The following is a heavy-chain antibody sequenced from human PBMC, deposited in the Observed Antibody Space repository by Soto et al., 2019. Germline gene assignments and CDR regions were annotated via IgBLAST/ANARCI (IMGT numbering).Heavy chain of an antibody. V-gene: IGHV3-33*01. CDR1: GFTFSSYG. J-gene: IGHJ5*02. Sequence: PGGSLRLSCAASGFTFSSYGMHWVRQAPGKGLEWVAVIWYDGSNKYYADSVKGRFTISRDNSKNTLYLQMNSLRAEDTAVYYCARDSGYSYSPFDPWGQGTLVTVSS. CDR3: ARDSGYSYSPFDP. D-gene: IGHD5-18*01. CDR2: IWYDGSNK.